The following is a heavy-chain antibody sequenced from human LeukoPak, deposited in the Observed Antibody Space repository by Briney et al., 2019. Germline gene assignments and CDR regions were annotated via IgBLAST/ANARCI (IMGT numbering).Heavy chain of an antibody. CDR3: AKQGLSSGWYRAGYYGMDV. CDR2: ISGSGGST. Sequence: GGSLRLSCAASGFTFSGYAMSWVRPAPGKGLEWVSAISGSGGSTYYADSVKGRFTISRDNSKNTLYLQMNSLRAEDTAVYYCAKQGLSSGWYRAGYYGMDVWGQGTTVTVSS. J-gene: IGHJ6*02. V-gene: IGHV3-23*01. CDR1: GFTFSGYA. D-gene: IGHD6-19*01.